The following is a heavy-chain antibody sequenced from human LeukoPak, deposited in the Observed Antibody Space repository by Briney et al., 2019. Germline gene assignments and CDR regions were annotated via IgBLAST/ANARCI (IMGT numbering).Heavy chain of an antibody. Sequence: GGSLRLSCRASGFTFSYYWMTWVRQAPGKGLECLANIKESGSEKYYVDSVKGRFTISRDNADNLVYLQMNSLRVEDTAVYYCARGWGEKGRCRGGTCNNPQFDYCGQGILVTVSS. CDR2: IKESGSEK. J-gene: IGHJ4*02. CDR3: ARGWGEKGRCRGGTCNNPQFDY. D-gene: IGHD2-15*01. CDR1: GFTFSYYW. V-gene: IGHV3-7*01.